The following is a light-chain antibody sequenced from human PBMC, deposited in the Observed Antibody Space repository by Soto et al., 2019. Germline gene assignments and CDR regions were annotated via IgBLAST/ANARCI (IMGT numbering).Light chain of an antibody. J-gene: IGLJ3*02. CDR3: QSYDSSLSGWV. CDR1: SSNIGAGYD. V-gene: IGLV1-40*01. CDR2: GNS. Sequence: QSVLTQPPSVSGAPGQRVTISCTESSSNIGAGYDVHWYQQLPGTAPKLLIYGNSNRPSWVPDRFSGSKSGTSASLVITGLQAEDEADYYCQSYDSSLSGWVFGGGTKLTVL.